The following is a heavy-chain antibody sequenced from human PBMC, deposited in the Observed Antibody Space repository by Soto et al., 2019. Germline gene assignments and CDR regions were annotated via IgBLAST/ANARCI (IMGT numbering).Heavy chain of an antibody. D-gene: IGHD3-22*01. Sequence: QVQLVQSGAEVKKPGASVRVSCAASGYTFTDYAIYWVRQAPGQRLEWMGWINAGNGNTRYSQRFQDRVTLTRDASARIAYMEMSSLRSEDTAVYYCARGRWTGRPIAYYPDYWGQGTRVTVSS. J-gene: IGHJ4*02. CDR1: GYTFTDYA. V-gene: IGHV1-3*01. CDR3: ARGRWTGRPIAYYPDY. CDR2: INAGNGNT.